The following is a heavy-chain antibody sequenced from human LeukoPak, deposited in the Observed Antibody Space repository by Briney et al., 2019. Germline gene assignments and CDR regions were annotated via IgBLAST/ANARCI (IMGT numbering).Heavy chain of an antibody. CDR3: AKVFIGSGSYYNRTAFDY. CDR2: ISYDGSNK. V-gene: IGHV3-30-3*01. Sequence: GGSLRLSCAASGFTFSSYAMHWVRQAPGKGLEWVAVISYDGSNKYYADSVKGRFTISRDNSKNTLYLQMNSLRAEDTAVYYCAKVFIGSGSYYNRTAFDYWGQGTLVTVSS. D-gene: IGHD3-10*01. J-gene: IGHJ4*02. CDR1: GFTFSSYA.